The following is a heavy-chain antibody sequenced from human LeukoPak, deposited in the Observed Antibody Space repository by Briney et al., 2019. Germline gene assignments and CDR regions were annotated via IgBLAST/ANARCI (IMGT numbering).Heavy chain of an antibody. J-gene: IGHJ4*02. D-gene: IGHD2-21*02. V-gene: IGHV4-39*07. CDR2: IFYSGST. CDR1: GGSISTANYY. CDR3: ARDLASCAGDCYSDGFDY. Sequence: SETLSLTCTVSGGSISTANYYWGWIRQPPGTGLEWIGNIFYSGSTYYSPSLKSRVTISLDTSRNQFSLKLNSVTAADTAVYYCARDLASCAGDCYSDGFDYWGQGTLVTVSS.